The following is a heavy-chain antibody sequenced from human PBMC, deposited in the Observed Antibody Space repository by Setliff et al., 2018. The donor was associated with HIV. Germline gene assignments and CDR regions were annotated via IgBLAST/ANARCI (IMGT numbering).Heavy chain of an antibody. CDR3: AKDSEAVAVKYYYMDV. J-gene: IGHJ6*03. V-gene: IGHV3-30*02. CDR1: GFTFRNYG. Sequence: GGSLRLSCAASGFTFRNYGMHWVRQAPGKGLEWVTFIRYDGSNEYYGDSVQGRFTISRDTPNHMVYLQMNNLRPEDTALYYCAKDSEAVAVKYYYMDVWGRGTTVTVSS. D-gene: IGHD6-19*01. CDR2: IRYDGSNE.